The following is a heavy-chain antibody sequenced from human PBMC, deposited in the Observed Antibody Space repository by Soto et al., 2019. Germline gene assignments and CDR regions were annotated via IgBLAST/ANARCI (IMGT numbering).Heavy chain of an antibody. CDR3: ARGFSAGKGSPPDF. V-gene: IGHV3-23*01. CDR1: GFDFSSYA. J-gene: IGHJ4*02. D-gene: IGHD6-13*01. CDR2: ISGTGVPT. Sequence: GGSLRLSCAASGFDFSSYAMSWVRQAPGKGLECISLISGTGVPTLYAESVKGRFSVSRDDSKNTLYLQMSSLRAEDTAVYYCARGFSAGKGSPPDFWGQGSLVTVSS.